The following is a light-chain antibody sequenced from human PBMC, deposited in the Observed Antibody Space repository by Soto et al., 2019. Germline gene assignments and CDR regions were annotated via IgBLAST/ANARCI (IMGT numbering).Light chain of an antibody. CDR2: DTS. J-gene: IGKJ5*01. CDR1: QSVSSY. V-gene: IGKV3-11*01. Sequence: EIVLTQSPATLSLSPGERATLSCRASQSVSSYLAWYQQKPGQAPRLLIYDTSNRATGIPARFSGSGSWTDFTLTISSLEPEDFAVYYCQPRNTWPPITFGQGTRLEIK. CDR3: QPRNTWPPIT.